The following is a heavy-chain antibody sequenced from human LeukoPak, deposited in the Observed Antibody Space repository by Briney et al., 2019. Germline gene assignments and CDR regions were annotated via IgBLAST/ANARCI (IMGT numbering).Heavy chain of an antibody. J-gene: IGHJ4*02. D-gene: IGHD5-18*01. CDR1: GFTFDDYA. CDR2: ISGDGGST. CDR3: LRSGGYGYGYTYDY. V-gene: IGHV3-43*02. Sequence: GGSLRLSCAASGFTFDDYAMHWVRQAPGKGLEWVSLISGDGGSTYYADSVKGRFTISRDNSKNSLYLQMNNLRTEDTALYYCLRSGGYGYGYTYDYWGQGTLVTVSS.